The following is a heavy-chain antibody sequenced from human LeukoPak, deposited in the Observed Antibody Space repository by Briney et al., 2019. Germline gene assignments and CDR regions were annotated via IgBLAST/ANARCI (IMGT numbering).Heavy chain of an antibody. V-gene: IGHV4-59*01. CDR1: GDSLSTYY. Sequence: SETLSLTCTVSGDSLSTYYWSWVRQPPGKGLEWIGYIYYSGSTNYNPSLKSRVTISVDTSKKQFFLNLSSVTAADTAVYYCTRVGFWSGYYHFDSWGQGTLVTVSS. CDR2: IYYSGST. D-gene: IGHD3-3*01. CDR3: TRVGFWSGYYHFDS. J-gene: IGHJ4*02.